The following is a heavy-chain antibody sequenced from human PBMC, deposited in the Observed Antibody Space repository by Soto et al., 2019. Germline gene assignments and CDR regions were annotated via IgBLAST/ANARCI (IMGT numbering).Heavy chain of an antibody. CDR3: ARGVSFFRGSFDP. CDR2: INHNTNT. D-gene: IGHD5-12*01. Sequence: QVHLQQWGAGLLKPSETLSLTCAVYGGSFSDTYWNWFRQPPGKGLEWIGEINHNTNTIYNPSLTSRVTISVDTSKNHFSLKLTSVTAADTAVYYCARGVSFFRGSFDPWGQGTLVTVSS. V-gene: IGHV4-34*01. CDR1: GGSFSDTY. J-gene: IGHJ5*02.